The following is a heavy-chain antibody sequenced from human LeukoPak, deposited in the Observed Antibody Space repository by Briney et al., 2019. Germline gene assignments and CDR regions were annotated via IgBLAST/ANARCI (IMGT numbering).Heavy chain of an antibody. J-gene: IGHJ6*02. CDR2: IYSGDST. D-gene: IGHD1-26*01. Sequence: GGSLRLSCAASGFTVSSNYMNWVRQAPGKGLEWVSVIYSGDSTIYADSVKGRFTISRDSSKNTLYLQMNSLRAEDTAVYYCARDPVGAIGYGMDVWGQGTTVTVSS. CDR3: ARDPVGAIGYGMDV. CDR1: GFTVSSNY. V-gene: IGHV3-66*01.